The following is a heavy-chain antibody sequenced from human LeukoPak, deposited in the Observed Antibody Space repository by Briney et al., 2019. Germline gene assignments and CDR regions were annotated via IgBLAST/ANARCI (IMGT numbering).Heavy chain of an antibody. Sequence: ASVRVSCKPSGYSFSDNYMHWGRQAPGQGLEWMGWINPNSGDTNYAQKFQGRVTMTRDASISTVYLELSRLRSDDTAVYYCAREVYGDSSFDYWGQGTLATASS. CDR2: INPNSGDT. J-gene: IGHJ4*02. V-gene: IGHV1-2*02. CDR3: AREVYGDSSFDY. D-gene: IGHD4-17*01. CDR1: GYSFSDNY.